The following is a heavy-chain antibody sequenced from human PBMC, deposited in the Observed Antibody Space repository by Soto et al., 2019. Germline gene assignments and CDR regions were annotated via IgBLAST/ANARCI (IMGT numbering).Heavy chain of an antibody. CDR1: GGSFSGYY. Sequence: PSETLSLTCAVYGGSFSGYYWSWIRQPPGKGLEWIGEINHSGSTNYNPSLKSRVTISVDTSKNQFSLKLSSVTAADTAVYYCAREWGSSSWYLGYYFDYWGQGTLVTVS. D-gene: IGHD6-13*01. CDR3: AREWGSSSWYLGYYFDY. CDR2: INHSGST. V-gene: IGHV4-34*01. J-gene: IGHJ4*02.